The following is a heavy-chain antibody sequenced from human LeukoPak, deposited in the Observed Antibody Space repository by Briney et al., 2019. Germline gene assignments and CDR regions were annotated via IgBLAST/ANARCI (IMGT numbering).Heavy chain of an antibody. D-gene: IGHD1-26*01. V-gene: IGHV1-69*13. CDR2: IIPIFGTA. CDR1: GGTFSNYA. Sequence: SVKVSCKASGGTFSNYAISWVRQAPGQGLEWMGGIIPIFGTANYAQKFQGRVTITADESTSTAYMELSSLRSEDTAVYYCARELVDPALYYYYGMDVWGQGTTVTVSS. CDR3: ARELVDPALYYYYGMDV. J-gene: IGHJ6*02.